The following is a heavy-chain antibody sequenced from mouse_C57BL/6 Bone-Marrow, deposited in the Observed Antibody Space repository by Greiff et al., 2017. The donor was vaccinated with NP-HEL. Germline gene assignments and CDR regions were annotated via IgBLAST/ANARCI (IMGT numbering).Heavy chain of an antibody. J-gene: IGHJ2*01. D-gene: IGHD3-2*02. CDR1: GFTFSSYG. V-gene: IGHV5-6*01. CDR3: ASDSSHY. Sequence: EVMLVESGGDLVKPGGSLKLSCAASGFTFSSYGMSWVRQTPDKRLEWVATISSGGSYTYYPDSVKGRFTISRDNAKNTLYLQMSSLKSEDTAMYYCASDSSHYWGQGTTLTVSS. CDR2: ISSGGSYT.